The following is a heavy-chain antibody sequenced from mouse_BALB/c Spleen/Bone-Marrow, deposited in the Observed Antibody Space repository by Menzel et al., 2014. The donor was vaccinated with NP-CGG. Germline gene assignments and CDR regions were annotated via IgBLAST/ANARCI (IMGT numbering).Heavy chain of an antibody. Sequence: VQLQQSGAELVKPGASVKLSCKASGYTFTGYWMHWVKQRPGQGLEWIGEINPSNGRTNYNEEFKSMATLTVDKSSSTAYMQLSSLTSENSAVFFCARLIYGSSYIVDFWGQGTSVTVSS. D-gene: IGHD1-1*01. J-gene: IGHJ4*01. CDR1: GYTFTGYW. V-gene: IGHV1S81*02. CDR2: INPSNGRT. CDR3: ARLIYGSSYIVDF.